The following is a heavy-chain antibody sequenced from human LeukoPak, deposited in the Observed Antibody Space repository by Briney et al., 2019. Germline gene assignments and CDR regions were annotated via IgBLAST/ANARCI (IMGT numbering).Heavy chain of an antibody. J-gene: IGHJ5*02. CDR3: ARDEKPLVPILLWFGELSFGWFDP. D-gene: IGHD3-10*01. CDR2: IKQDGSEK. CDR1: GSTFHDSY. V-gene: IGHV3-7*01. Sequence: TGGSLRLSCEASGSTFHDSYMTWIRQAPGKGLEWVANIKQDGSEKYYVDSVKGRFTISRDNAKNSLYLQMNSLRAEDTAVYYCARDEKPLVPILLWFGELSFGWFDPWGQGTLVTVSS.